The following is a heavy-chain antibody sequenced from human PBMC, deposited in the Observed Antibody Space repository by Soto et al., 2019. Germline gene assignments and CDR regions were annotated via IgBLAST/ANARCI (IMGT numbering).Heavy chain of an antibody. CDR1: GLTFSGYS. Sequence: EVQLVESGGGLVQPGGSLRLSCVASGLTFSGYSINWVRQAPGKGLEWVSYIISDSSSIHYADSVKGRFTTSRDNARNSGYLQMNSLRDEDTAVYYCVRAPDLTIYGYGYWGQGTLVTVSS. V-gene: IGHV3-48*02. D-gene: IGHD5-18*01. CDR2: IISDSSSI. CDR3: VRAPDLTIYGYGY. J-gene: IGHJ4*02.